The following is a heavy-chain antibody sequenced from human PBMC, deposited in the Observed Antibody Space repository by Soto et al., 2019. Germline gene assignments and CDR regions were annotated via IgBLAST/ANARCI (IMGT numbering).Heavy chain of an antibody. CDR1: GGSISSGGYY. V-gene: IGHV4-31*03. D-gene: IGHD4-17*01. J-gene: IGHJ4*02. CDR3: ARKATVTTCFDY. CDR2: IYYSGST. Sequence: QVQLQESGPGLVKPSQTLSLTCTVSGGSISSGGYYWSWIRQHPGKGLESIGYIYYSGSTYYNPSLKRRVTISVDTSKNQLSLKLSSVTAADTAVYYCARKATVTTCFDYWGQGTLVTVSS.